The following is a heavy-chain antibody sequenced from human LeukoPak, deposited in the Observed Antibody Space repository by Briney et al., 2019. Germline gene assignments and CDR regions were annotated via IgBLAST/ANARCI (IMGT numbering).Heavy chain of an antibody. V-gene: IGHV3-33*01. D-gene: IGHD2/OR15-2a*01. Sequence: GGSLRLSCAASGFTFSSYGMHWVRQAPGKGLEWVAVIWYDGSNKYYADSVKGRFTISRDNAKNSLYLQMISLRAEDTAVYYCARGNNIPDYWGQGTLVTVSS. CDR3: ARGNNIPDY. CDR2: IWYDGSNK. CDR1: GFTFSSYG. J-gene: IGHJ4*02.